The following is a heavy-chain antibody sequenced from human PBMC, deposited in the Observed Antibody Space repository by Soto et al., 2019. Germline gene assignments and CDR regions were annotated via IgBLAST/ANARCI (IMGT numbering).Heavy chain of an antibody. CDR1: GYTFTSYG. J-gene: IGHJ4*02. Sequence: QVQLVQSGAEVKKPGASVKVSCKASGYTFTSYGISWVRQAPGQGLEWMGWISAYNGNTNYAQKLQGRVTMTTDTTTTTAYTERRGLRSEDTAVYYGAGAYPCGGVPLDYWGQGTLVTVSS. CDR2: ISAYNGNT. CDR3: AGAYPCGGVPLDY. V-gene: IGHV1-18*01. D-gene: IGHD3-16*01.